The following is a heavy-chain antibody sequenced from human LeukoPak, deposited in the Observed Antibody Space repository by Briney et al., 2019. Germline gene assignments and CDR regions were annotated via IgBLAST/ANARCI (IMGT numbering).Heavy chain of an antibody. CDR1: GFTFSSYG. CDR3: ARSYEYQLPLDY. Sequence: GGSLRLSCAASGFTFSSYGMHWVRQAPGKGLEWVAFIRYDGSNKYYADSVKGRFTISRDNAKNSLYLQMNSLRAEDTAVYYCARSYEYQLPLDYWGQGTLVTVSS. D-gene: IGHD2-2*01. CDR2: IRYDGSNK. V-gene: IGHV3-30*02. J-gene: IGHJ4*02.